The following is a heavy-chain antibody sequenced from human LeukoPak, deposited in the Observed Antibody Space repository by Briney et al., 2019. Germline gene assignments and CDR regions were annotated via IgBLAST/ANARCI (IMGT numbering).Heavy chain of an antibody. V-gene: IGHV4-39*01. CDR2: IYYSGST. CDR1: GGSISSSSYY. J-gene: IGHJ4*02. CDR3: ARHYYYDGSGYSDY. D-gene: IGHD3-22*01. Sequence: SETLSLTCTVSGGSISSSSYYWGWIRQPPGKELEWIGSIYYSGSTYYNPSLKSRVTISVDTSKNQFSLKLSSVTAADTVVYYCARHYYYDGSGYSDYWGQGTLVTVSS.